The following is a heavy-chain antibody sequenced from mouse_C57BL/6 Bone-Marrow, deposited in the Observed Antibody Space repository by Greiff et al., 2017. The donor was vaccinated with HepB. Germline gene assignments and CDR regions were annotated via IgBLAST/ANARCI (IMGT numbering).Heavy chain of an antibody. D-gene: IGHD1-1*01. Sequence: EVKVVESGGDLVKPGGSLKLSCAASGFTFSSYGMSWVRQTPDKRLEWVATISSGGSYTYYPDSVKGRFTISRDNAKNTLYLQMSSLKSEDTAMYYCARPPYYYGSSYLDYWGQGTTLTVSS. CDR3: ARPPYYYGSSYLDY. CDR1: GFTFSSYG. J-gene: IGHJ2*01. V-gene: IGHV5-6*01. CDR2: ISSGGSYT.